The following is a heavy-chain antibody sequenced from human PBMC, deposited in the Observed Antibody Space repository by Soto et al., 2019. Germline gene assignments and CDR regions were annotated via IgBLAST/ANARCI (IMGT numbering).Heavy chain of an antibody. CDR2: ISGSGGST. J-gene: IGHJ4*02. CDR1: GFTFSSYA. D-gene: IGHD3-3*01. Sequence: GGSLRLSCAASGFTFSSYAMSWVRQAPGKGLEWVSAISGSGGSTYYADSVKGRFTISRDNSKNTLYLQMNSLRAEDTAVYYCAKYLPYYDFWSGYYGYWGQGTLVTVSS. CDR3: AKYLPYYDFWSGYYGY. V-gene: IGHV3-23*01.